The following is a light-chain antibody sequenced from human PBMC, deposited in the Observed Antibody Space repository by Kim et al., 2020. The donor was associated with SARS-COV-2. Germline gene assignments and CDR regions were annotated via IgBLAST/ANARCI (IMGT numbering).Light chain of an antibody. V-gene: IGLV2-14*03. CDR2: HVS. CDR1: SSDVGGYNY. J-gene: IGLJ2*01. CDR3: SSYTSSSTLEV. Sequence: SITITCTATSSDVGGYNYVSWYQQHPGKAPKLMIYHVSNRPSGVSDRFSGSKSGNTASLTISGLQAEDEADYYCSSYTSSSTLEVFGGGTQLTVL.